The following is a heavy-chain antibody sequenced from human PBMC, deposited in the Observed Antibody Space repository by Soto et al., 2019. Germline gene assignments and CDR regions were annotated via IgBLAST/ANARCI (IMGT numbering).Heavy chain of an antibody. D-gene: IGHD1-20*01. V-gene: IGHV3-23*01. J-gene: IGHJ4*02. Sequence: GGSLRLSCAASGFTFSVYYMSWIRQAPGKGLEWVSDISSRGSSTYYADSVKGRFTISRDNSKNTLYLQINSLRAEDTAVYYCAKSQGYNLNDFNYWGQGTLVTVSS. CDR2: ISSRGSST. CDR3: AKSQGYNLNDFNY. CDR1: GFTFSVYY.